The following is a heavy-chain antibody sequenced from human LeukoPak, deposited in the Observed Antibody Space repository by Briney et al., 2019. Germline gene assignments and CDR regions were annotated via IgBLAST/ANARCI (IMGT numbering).Heavy chain of an antibody. J-gene: IGHJ4*02. V-gene: IGHV3-30*02. Sequence: GGSLRLSCAASGFTFSSYSMNWVRQAPGKGLEWVAFIRYDGSNKYYADSVKGRFTISRDNSKNTLYLQMNSLRAEDTAVYYCAKDGPVAGTNPVFDYWGQGTLVTVSS. D-gene: IGHD6-19*01. CDR2: IRYDGSNK. CDR1: GFTFSSYS. CDR3: AKDGPVAGTNPVFDY.